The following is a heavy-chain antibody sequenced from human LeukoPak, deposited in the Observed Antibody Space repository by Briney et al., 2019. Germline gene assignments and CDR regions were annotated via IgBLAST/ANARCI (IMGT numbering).Heavy chain of an antibody. CDR1: GFTFSGYS. Sequence: GGSLRLSCAASGFTFSGYSMNWVRLAPGKGLEWVSYIGSSSGTMDYTDSVKGRFTISRDNAKNSLYLQMNSLRAEDTAVYYCARDRNYYDSSGYYRYVDYWGQGTLVTVSS. CDR3: ARDRNYYDSSGYYRYVDY. D-gene: IGHD3-22*01. CDR2: IGSSSGTM. J-gene: IGHJ4*02. V-gene: IGHV3-48*01.